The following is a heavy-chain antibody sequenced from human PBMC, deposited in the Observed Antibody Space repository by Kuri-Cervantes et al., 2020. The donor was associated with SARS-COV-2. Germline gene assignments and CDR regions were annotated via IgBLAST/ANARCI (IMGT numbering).Heavy chain of an antibody. Sequence: SQTLLLTCAVYGGSFSGYYWSWIRQPPGKGLEWIGEINHSGSTNYNPSLKSRVTISVDTSKNKFSLNLSSVTAADTAVYYCARHRDYYDISGFDSWGQGTLVTVSS. D-gene: IGHD3-22*01. CDR2: INHSGST. CDR3: ARHRDYYDISGFDS. J-gene: IGHJ4*02. CDR1: GGSFSGYY. V-gene: IGHV4-34*01.